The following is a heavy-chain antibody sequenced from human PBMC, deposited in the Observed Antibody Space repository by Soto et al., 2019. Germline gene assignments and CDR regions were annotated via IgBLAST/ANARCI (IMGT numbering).Heavy chain of an antibody. V-gene: IGHV4-4*02. CDR3: ARGGRWLFDY. CDR1: GGSISTDNW. Sequence: QVQLEESGPGLVKPSGTLFLTCAVSGGSISTDNWWSWVRQAPGKGLEWVGEIYHSGSTNYNPSLKSRLTISIDKSKDQFSLDVRSVTAADTAVYYCARGGRWLFDYWGQGTLVTVSS. J-gene: IGHJ4*02. D-gene: IGHD5-12*01. CDR2: IYHSGST.